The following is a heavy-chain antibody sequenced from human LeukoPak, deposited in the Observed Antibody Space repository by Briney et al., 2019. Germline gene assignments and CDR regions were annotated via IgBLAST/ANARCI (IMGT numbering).Heavy chain of an antibody. CDR1: GSTFSHSW. Sequence: GGSLRLSCEASGSTFSHSWMSWVRQAPGKGLEWVANIKQDGSEKYYVHSVEGRFTISRDDAKNSLSLQMNSLRGEDTAVYYCVRSLGSSSADSWGQGTLVTVSS. J-gene: IGHJ4*02. CDR3: VRSLGSSSADS. CDR2: IKQDGSEK. V-gene: IGHV3-7*01. D-gene: IGHD6-6*01.